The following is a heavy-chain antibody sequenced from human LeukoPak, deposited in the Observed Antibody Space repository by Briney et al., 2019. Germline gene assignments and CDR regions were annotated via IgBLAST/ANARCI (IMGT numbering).Heavy chain of an antibody. D-gene: IGHD6-13*01. CDR1: GFTFTGYY. CDR2: INCNTGGT. Sequence: GASVKVSCKTSGFTFTGYYMHWVRQAPGQGLEWMGWINCNTGGTNYAPKFQDRVTMTRDTSISTAYMELRSLRSDDTAVYYCARDAFIAAADTAEYYYYGMDVWGQGTTVTVSS. V-gene: IGHV1-2*02. J-gene: IGHJ6*02. CDR3: ARDAFIAAADTAEYYYYGMDV.